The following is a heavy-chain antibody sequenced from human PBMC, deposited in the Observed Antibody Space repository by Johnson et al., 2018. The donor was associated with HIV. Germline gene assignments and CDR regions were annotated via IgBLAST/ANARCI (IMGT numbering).Heavy chain of an antibody. D-gene: IGHD3-16*01. CDR3: TRGVNSEGGSI. Sequence: MLLVESGGGVVRPGGSLRLSCAASGFTFDDYGMSWVRQAPGKGLEWVSGITWNGGSTGYAASVKGRFTISRDNAKNSLYLQMNSLRAEDPAVYYCTRGVNSEGGSIWGQGTMVTVSS. CDR2: ITWNGGST. J-gene: IGHJ3*02. CDR1: GFTFDDYG. V-gene: IGHV3-20*04.